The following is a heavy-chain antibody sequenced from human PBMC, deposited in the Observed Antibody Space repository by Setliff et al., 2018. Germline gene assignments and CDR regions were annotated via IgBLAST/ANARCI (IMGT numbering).Heavy chain of an antibody. CDR2: INNDGSSTI. D-gene: IGHD6-13*01. V-gene: IGHV3-74*01. CDR1: GFTFSSHW. Sequence: PGGSLRLSCAAAGFTFSSHWMHWVRQAPGKRLMWVSRINNDGSSTIYYADSVKGRFTISRDNAKNSLYLQMNSLRAEDTAVYYCARESNSVGAAGPLGGMDVWGQGTMVTVSS. CDR3: ARESNSVGAAGPLGGMDV. J-gene: IGHJ6*02.